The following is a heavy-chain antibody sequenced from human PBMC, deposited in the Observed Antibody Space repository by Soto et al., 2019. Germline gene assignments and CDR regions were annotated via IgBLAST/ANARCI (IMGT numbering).Heavy chain of an antibody. D-gene: IGHD6-6*01. Sequence: QVQQVRSGAEVKKPGSSVKVPCKASGGTFSSYTISWVRQAPGQGLEWMARIIPIMNITNCAQKFQDRVTLTADTSTNTAYMELSSLTSDDTAVYYCSSQSMRPRPLPGYSFDYWGQGVLVTVSS. CDR1: GGTFSSYT. CDR3: SSQSMRPRPLPGYSFDY. CDR2: IIPIMNIT. V-gene: IGHV1-69*02. J-gene: IGHJ4*02.